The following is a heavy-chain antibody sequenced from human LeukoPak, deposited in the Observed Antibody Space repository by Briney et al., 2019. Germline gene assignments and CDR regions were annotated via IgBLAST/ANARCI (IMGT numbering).Heavy chain of an antibody. D-gene: IGHD3-22*01. J-gene: IGHJ4*02. CDR1: GYTFTGYY. Sequence: ASVKVSCKAPGYTFTGYYMHWVRQAPGQGLEWMGWINPNSGGTNYAQKFQGRVTMTRDTSISTAYMELSRLRSDDTAVYYCARGDEVPMKVVVITGDYWGQGTLVTVSS. V-gene: IGHV1-2*02. CDR2: INPNSGGT. CDR3: ARGDEVPMKVVVITGDY.